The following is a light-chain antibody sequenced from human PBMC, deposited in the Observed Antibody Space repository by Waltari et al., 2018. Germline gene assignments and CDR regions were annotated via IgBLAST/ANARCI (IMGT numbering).Light chain of an antibody. V-gene: IGKV1-5*03. CDR1: QSIPRW. CDR3: QHYDSYSAT. CDR2: KAS. J-gene: IGKJ4*02. Sequence: DIQLTQSPSTLSASVGDRVPTTCRASQSIPRWLAWYQQKPGRAPKLLIYKASILESGVPSRFSGGGSGTEFTLTISSLQPDDFATYYCQHYDSYSATFGRGTKVEIK.